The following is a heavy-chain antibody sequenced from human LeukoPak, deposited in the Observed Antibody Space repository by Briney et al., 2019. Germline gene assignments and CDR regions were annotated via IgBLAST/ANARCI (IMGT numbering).Heavy chain of an antibody. V-gene: IGHV4-34*01. J-gene: IGHJ4*02. Sequence: SETLSHTCAVYGGSFSGYYWSWIRQPPGKGLEWIGEINHSGSTNYNPSLKSRVTISVDTSKNQFSLKLSSVTAADTAAYYCSIQKYDYGSAYWSQGTLVTVSS. CDR3: SIQKYDYGSAY. D-gene: IGHD4-17*01. CDR2: INHSGST. CDR1: GGSFSGYY.